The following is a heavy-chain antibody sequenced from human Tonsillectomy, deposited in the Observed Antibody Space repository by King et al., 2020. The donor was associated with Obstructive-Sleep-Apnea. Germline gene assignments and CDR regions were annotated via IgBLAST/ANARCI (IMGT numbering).Heavy chain of an antibody. CDR3: AKDKEDYDSSGYYGFDF. Sequence: VQLVESGGGVVQPGGSLRLACAASGFTFSNYGMHWVRQAPGKGLEWVAFIRDDGSNKFYGDSVKGRFTISRDNFHNMLYLQLNSLRAEDTAVYYCAKDKEDYDSSGYYGFDFWGQGTLVTVSS. CDR2: IRDDGSNK. J-gene: IGHJ4*02. CDR1: GFTFSNYG. V-gene: IGHV3-30*02. D-gene: IGHD3-22*01.